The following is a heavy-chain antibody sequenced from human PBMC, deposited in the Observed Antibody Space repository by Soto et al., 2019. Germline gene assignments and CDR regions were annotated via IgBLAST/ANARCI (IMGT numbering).Heavy chain of an antibody. J-gene: IGHJ5*02. CDR3: ARMYSSGSGWFHP. D-gene: IGHD6-19*01. Sequence: SETLSLTCFVSGYSITAGGYYWSWIRHHPGKGLEWIGSFYSSGSIIYNPSLRSRVSISGDTSSNQFSMSLTSVTAADTARYYCARMYSSGSGWFHPWGQGTPVTVSS. CDR2: FYSSGSI. V-gene: IGHV4-31*03. CDR1: GYSITAGGYY.